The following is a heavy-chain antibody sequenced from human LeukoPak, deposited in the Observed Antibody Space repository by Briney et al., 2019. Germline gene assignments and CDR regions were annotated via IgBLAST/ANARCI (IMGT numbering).Heavy chain of an antibody. Sequence: PGGSLRLSCAASGFTFSSYGMHWVRQAPGKGLEWVAVIWYDGSNKYYADSVKGRFTISRDNAKNSLYLQMNSLRAEDTAVYYCARGGIVVPAAPRSGMDVWGQGTTVTVSS. D-gene: IGHD2-2*01. V-gene: IGHV3-33*01. CDR1: GFTFSSYG. J-gene: IGHJ6*02. CDR2: IWYDGSNK. CDR3: ARGGIVVPAAPRSGMDV.